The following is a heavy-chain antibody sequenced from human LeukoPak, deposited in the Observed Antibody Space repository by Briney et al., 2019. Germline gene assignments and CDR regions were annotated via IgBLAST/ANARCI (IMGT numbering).Heavy chain of an antibody. Sequence: GGSLRLSCAASGFTFSSYEMNWVRQAPGKGLEWVSYISSSGSTIYYADSVKGRFTISRDNAKNSLYLQMNSLRAEDTAVYYCAREWYYYYYYGMDVWGQGTTVTASS. CDR3: AREWYYYYYYGMDV. CDR1: GFTFSSYE. J-gene: IGHJ6*02. D-gene: IGHD2-15*01. V-gene: IGHV3-48*03. CDR2: ISSSGSTI.